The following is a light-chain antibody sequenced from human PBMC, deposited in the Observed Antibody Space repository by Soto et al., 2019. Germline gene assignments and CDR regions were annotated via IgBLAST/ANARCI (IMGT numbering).Light chain of an antibody. Sequence: EIGLTQSPGPLSLSPGERATLSGMASQSVSSSYLAWYQQKPGQAPRLLIDGASGRATGIPDRFSGSGSGTDFTLTISRLEPEDCAVYYCQQYGSSPMYTCGQGTKLEIK. CDR2: GAS. J-gene: IGKJ2*01. V-gene: IGKV3-20*01. CDR1: QSVSSSY. CDR3: QQYGSSPMYT.